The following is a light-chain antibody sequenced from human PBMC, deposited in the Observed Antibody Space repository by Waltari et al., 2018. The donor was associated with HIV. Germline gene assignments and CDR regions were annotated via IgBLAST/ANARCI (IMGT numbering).Light chain of an antibody. CDR3: AAWDSSLDSWV. J-gene: IGLJ3*02. CDR1: SNNVGNQG. CDR2: RND. V-gene: IGLV10-54*01. Sequence: QAGLTQPPSVSKGLRQTATLTCTGNSNNVGNQGAAWLQQHQGHPPKPLSYRNDNRPSGISERLSASRSGNTASLTSTGLQPEDEADYYCAAWDSSLDSWVFGGGTKVTVL.